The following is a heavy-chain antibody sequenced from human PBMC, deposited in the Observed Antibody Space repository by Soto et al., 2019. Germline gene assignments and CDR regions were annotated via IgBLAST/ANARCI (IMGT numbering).Heavy chain of an antibody. CDR2: ISGSGGST. CDR1: GFTFSSYA. CDR3: AKGGSSTSLFVGLYPTTFCY. Sequence: PGGSLRLSCAASGFTFSSYAMSWVRQAPGKGLEWVSAISGSGGSTYYADSVKGRFTISRDNSKNTLYLQMNSLRAEDTAVYYCAKGGSSTSLFVGLYPTTFCYWGQGTLVTVSS. J-gene: IGHJ4*02. V-gene: IGHV3-23*01. D-gene: IGHD2-2*01.